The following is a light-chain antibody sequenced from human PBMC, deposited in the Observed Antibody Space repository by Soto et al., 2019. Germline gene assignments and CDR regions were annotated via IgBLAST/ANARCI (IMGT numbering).Light chain of an antibody. CDR2: SND. Sequence: QSVLTQPPSASGTPGQRVTMSCSGSRPNIGSNTVNWYQQLPGTAPKVLIYSNDQRPSGVPDRFSGSKSGTSASLAISGLQSEAEADDYCAAWDDSLTVVVFGGGTKLTVL. CDR1: RPNIGSNT. V-gene: IGLV1-44*01. CDR3: AAWDDSLTVVV. J-gene: IGLJ2*01.